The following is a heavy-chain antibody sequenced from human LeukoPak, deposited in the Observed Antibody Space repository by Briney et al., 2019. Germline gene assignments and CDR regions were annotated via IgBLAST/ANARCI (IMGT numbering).Heavy chain of an antibody. Sequence: SQTLSLTCTVSGGSISSGDYYWSWIRQPPGKGLKWIGYIYYSGNTYYNPSLKSRVTISVDTSKNQFSLKLSSVTAADTAVYYCARASIGSGDLDYWGQGTLVTVSS. CDR3: ARASIGSGDLDY. J-gene: IGHJ4*02. D-gene: IGHD3-10*01. CDR1: GGSISSGDYY. V-gene: IGHV4-30-4*01. CDR2: IYYSGNT.